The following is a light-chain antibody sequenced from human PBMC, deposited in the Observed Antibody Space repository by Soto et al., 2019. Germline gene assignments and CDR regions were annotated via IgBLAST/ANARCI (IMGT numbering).Light chain of an antibody. CDR2: GAS. CDR1: QSVGDT. Sequence: IVLTQSPGTLSLSPGERATLSCRASQSVGDTSAWYQQKPGQAPRLLVYGASTRAAGIPARFIGSGSGTEFTLTISSVQSDDFALYYCQQYDHWPRTFGQGTKVDIK. V-gene: IGKV3-15*01. J-gene: IGKJ1*01. CDR3: QQYDHWPRT.